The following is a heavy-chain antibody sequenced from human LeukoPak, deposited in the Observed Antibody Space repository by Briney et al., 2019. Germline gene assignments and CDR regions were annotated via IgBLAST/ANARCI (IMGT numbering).Heavy chain of an antibody. J-gene: IGHJ4*02. D-gene: IGHD2-2*01. Sequence: GASVKVSCKASGYTFTSYGISWVRQAPGQGLEWMGWISAYNGNTNYAQKLQGRVTMTTDTSTSTAYMELRSLRSDDTAVYYCARGPYCSSTSCYFADHTARAPHDNWGQGTLVTVSS. CDR2: ISAYNGNT. V-gene: IGHV1-18*01. CDR1: GYTFTSYG. CDR3: ARGPYCSSTSCYFADHTARAPHDN.